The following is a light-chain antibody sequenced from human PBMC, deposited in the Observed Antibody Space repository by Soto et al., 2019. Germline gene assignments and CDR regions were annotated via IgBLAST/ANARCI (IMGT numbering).Light chain of an antibody. Sequence: QSVVTQPPSVSSAPGQKVSICCSGSSFNIGDEYVSWYEQFPGQAPRLLIYDDDKRPSGIPDRLSGSKSGTAATLEITGLQTGDEADYYCGTWDSSLSGGVFGGGTKVTVL. J-gene: IGLJ3*02. CDR1: SFNIGDEY. CDR2: DDD. CDR3: GTWDSSLSGGV. V-gene: IGLV1-51*01.